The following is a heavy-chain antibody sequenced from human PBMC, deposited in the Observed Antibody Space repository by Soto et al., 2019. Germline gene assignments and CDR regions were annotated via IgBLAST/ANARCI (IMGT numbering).Heavy chain of an antibody. CDR2: IYHSGST. J-gene: IGHJ2*01. CDR3: AGCPRLRFLEWRDHAVWYFDL. CDR1: GGSISSSNW. Sequence: QVQLQESGPGLVKPSGTLSLTCAVSGGSISSSNWWSWVRQPPGKGLEWIGEIYHSGSTNYNPPLKSRVTMSVDKSENQFPLKMSSVTAADTAVYDCAGCPRLRFLEWRDHAVWYFDLWGRGTLVNVSS. D-gene: IGHD3-3*01. V-gene: IGHV4-4*02.